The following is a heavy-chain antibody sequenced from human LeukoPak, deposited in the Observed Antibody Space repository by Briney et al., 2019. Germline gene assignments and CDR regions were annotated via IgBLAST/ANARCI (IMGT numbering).Heavy chain of an antibody. CDR3: ARDIRYGDYAGWFDP. D-gene: IGHD4-17*01. CDR2: ISSSGSTI. Sequence: GGSLRLSCAASGFTFSDYYMSWIRQAPGKGLEWVSYISSSGSTIYYADSVKGRFTISRDNAKNSLYLQMNSLRAEDTAVYYCARDIRYGDYAGWFDPWGQGTLVTVSS. CDR1: GFTFSDYY. V-gene: IGHV3-11*04. J-gene: IGHJ5*02.